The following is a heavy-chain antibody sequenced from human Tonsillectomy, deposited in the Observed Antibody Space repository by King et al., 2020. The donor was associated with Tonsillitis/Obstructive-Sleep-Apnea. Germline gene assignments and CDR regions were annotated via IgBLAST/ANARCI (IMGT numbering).Heavy chain of an antibody. CDR3: ARALGYCTSLVCDYGMDV. CDR2: ITGSSNSI. D-gene: IGHD2-8*01. CDR1: GFNFFSYE. Sequence: VQLVETGGGLVQPGGSLRLSCAASGFNFFSYEMNWVRQAPGKGLEWISYITGSSNSIHYADTVKGRFTISRDNAENSLYLQMNSLRAEDTAIYYCARALGYCTSLVCDYGMDVWGQGTTVTVSS. J-gene: IGHJ6*02. V-gene: IGHV3-48*03.